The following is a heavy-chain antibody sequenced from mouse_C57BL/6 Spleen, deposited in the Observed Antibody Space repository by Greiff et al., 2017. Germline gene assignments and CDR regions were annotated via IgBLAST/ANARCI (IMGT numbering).Heavy chain of an antibody. CDR1: GFTFSDYG. CDR3: ARQTLDV. CDR2: ISSGSSTI. V-gene: IGHV5-17*01. J-gene: IGHJ1*03. Sequence: EVKVVESGGGLVKPGGSLKLSCAASGFTFSDYGMHWVRQAPEKGLEWVAYISSGSSTIYYADTVKGRFTISRDNAKNTLFLQMTSLRSEDTAMYYCARQTLDVWGTGTTVTVSS.